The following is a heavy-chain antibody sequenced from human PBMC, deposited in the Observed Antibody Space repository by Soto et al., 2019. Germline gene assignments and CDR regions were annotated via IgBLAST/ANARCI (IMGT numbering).Heavy chain of an antibody. Sequence: SETLSLTCTVSGGSVSSGSYYWSWIRQPPGKGLEWIGYIYYSGSTNYNPSLKSRVTISVDTSKNQFSLKLSSVTAADTAVYYCARGFKTIDYWGQGTLVTVSS. J-gene: IGHJ4*02. CDR1: GGSVSSGSYY. CDR2: IYYSGST. CDR3: ARGFKTIDY. D-gene: IGHD4-17*01. V-gene: IGHV4-61*01.